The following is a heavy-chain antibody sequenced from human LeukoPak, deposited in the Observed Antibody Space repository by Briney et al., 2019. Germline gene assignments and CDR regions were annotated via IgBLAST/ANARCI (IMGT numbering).Heavy chain of an antibody. D-gene: IGHD1-26*01. CDR3: AKDHSGSYDYFDY. V-gene: IGHV3-9*03. Sequence: QPGGSLRLSCAASGFTFDDYAMHWVRQAPGKGLEWVSGISWNSGSIGYADSVKGRFTISRDNAKNSLYLRMNSLRAEDMALYYCAKDHSGSYDYFDYWGQGTLVTVSS. CDR2: ISWNSGSI. CDR1: GFTFDDYA. J-gene: IGHJ4*02.